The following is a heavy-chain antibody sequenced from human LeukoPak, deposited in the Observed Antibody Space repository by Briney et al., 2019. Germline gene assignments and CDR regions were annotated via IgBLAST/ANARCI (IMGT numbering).Heavy chain of an antibody. J-gene: IGHJ4*02. Sequence: GGFLRLSCAASGFTFRTCWMSWVRQAPGKGLEWVANIKEDGSEKYYVDSVKGRFTISRDNAKNSLYLQMNNLRAEDTAFYYCAREQYGGKDYWGQGTLVTVSS. CDR1: GFTFRTCW. D-gene: IGHD4/OR15-4a*01. V-gene: IGHV3-7*05. CDR2: IKEDGSEK. CDR3: AREQYGGKDY.